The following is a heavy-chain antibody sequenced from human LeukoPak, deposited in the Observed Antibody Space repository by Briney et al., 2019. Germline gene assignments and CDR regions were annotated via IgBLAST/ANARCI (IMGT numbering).Heavy chain of an antibody. CDR3: AREGRVTGYDFDY. CDR1: GFTFSSYW. CDR2: INSDGSST. V-gene: IGHV3-74*03. J-gene: IGHJ4*02. Sequence: PGGSLRLFCEASGFTFSSYWMHWVRQVPGEGLVWVSRINSDGSSTTYADSVKGRFTISRDNAKNTLNLQMNSLRVEDTAVYYCAREGRVTGYDFDYWGQGTLVTVSS. D-gene: IGHD5-12*01.